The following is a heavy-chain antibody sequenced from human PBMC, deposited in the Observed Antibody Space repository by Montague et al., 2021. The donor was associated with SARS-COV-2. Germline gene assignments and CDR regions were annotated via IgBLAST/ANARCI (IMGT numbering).Heavy chain of an antibody. J-gene: IGHJ5*02. CDR2: ISYDGSNK. CDR1: GFTFGSYA. V-gene: IGHV3-30-3*01. D-gene: IGHD3-3*01. Sequence: SLRLSCAASGFTFGSYAMHWVRQAPGKELEWVAVISYDGSNKYYADSVKGRFTISRDNSKNTLYLQMNSLRAEDTAVYYCASFRSYDFWSASYPPWGQGTLVTVSS. CDR3: ASFRSYDFWSASYPP.